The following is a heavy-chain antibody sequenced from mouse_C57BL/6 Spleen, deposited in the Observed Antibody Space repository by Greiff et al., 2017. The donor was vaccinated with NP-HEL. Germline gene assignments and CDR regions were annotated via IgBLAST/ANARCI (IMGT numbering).Heavy chain of an antibody. J-gene: IGHJ2*01. Sequence: VQLQQPGAELVKPGASVKLSCKASGYTFTSYWMHWVKQRPGQGLEWIGMIHPNSGSTNYNEKFKSKATLTVDKSSSTAYMQLSSLTSEYSAVYYCARGGFYYGSSPLFDYWGQGTTLTVSS. CDR2: IHPNSGST. D-gene: IGHD1-1*01. V-gene: IGHV1-64*01. CDR1: GYTFTSYW. CDR3: ARGGFYYGSSPLFDY.